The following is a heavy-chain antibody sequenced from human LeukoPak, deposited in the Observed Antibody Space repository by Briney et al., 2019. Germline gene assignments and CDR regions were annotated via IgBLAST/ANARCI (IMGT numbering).Heavy chain of an antibody. CDR1: GGSISTYY. CDR3: ARGGGYASPIGY. V-gene: IGHV4-59*01. J-gene: IGHJ4*02. CDR2: IYHSGST. D-gene: IGHD5-12*01. Sequence: SETLSLTCTLSGGSISTYYCSWIRQPPGKGLEWIGYIYHSGSTNYNPSLKSRVTISVDTSKNQFSLKLSSVTAADTAVYYCARGGGYASPIGYWGQGALVTVSS.